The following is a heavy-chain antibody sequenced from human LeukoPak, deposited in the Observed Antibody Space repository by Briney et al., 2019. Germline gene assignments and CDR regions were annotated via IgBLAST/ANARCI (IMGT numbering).Heavy chain of an antibody. D-gene: IGHD1-26*01. CDR1: GFTFSSYW. V-gene: IGHV3-74*01. Sequence: AGGSLRLSCAASGFTFSSYWMHWVRQAPGKGLVWVSRINSDGSSTSCADSVKGRFTISRDNAKNTLYLQMNSLRAEDTAVYYCARESSVGAHKAFDYWGQGTLVTVSS. J-gene: IGHJ4*02. CDR2: INSDGSST. CDR3: ARESSVGAHKAFDY.